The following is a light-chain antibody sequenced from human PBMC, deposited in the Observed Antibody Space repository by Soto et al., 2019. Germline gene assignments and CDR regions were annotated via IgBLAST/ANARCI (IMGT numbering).Light chain of an antibody. J-gene: IGKJ4*01. CDR2: GAS. V-gene: IGKV3-20*01. CDR1: QSVSSSY. CDR3: QQYDNLPLT. Sequence: EIVLTQSPGTLSLSPGERATLSCRASQSVSSSYLAWYQQKPGQAPRLLIYGASSRATGIPDRFSGSGSGTDFTLTISRLEPEDFATYFCQQYDNLPLTFDRGTTVQI.